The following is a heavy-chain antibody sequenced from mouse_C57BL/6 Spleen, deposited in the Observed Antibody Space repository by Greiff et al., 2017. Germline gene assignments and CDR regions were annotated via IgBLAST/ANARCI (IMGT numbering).Heavy chain of an antibody. V-gene: IGHV3-6*01. CDR2: ISYDGSN. CDR1: GYSITSGYY. J-gene: IGHJ4*01. CDR3: ARRGLLYAMDY. Sequence: EVQRVESGPGLVKPSQSLSLTCSVTGYSITSGYYWNWIRQFPGNKLEWMGYISYDGSNNYNPSLKNRISITRDTSKNQFFLKLNSVTTEDTATYYCARRGLLYAMDYWGQGTSVTVSS. D-gene: IGHD2-3*01.